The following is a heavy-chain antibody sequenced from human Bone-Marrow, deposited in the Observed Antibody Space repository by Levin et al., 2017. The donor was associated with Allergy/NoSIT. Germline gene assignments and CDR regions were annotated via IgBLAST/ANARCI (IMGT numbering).Heavy chain of an antibody. V-gene: IGHV4-59*01. CDR2: IYESGSS. Sequence: SETLSLTCSVSGDSMNFYYWSWIRQPPGKGLEWIGYIYESGSSNYNPSLKSRVTISADTSKNQFSLKLKSVTTMDTAVYYCARGHYYGSRGTGGFDYWGQGALVTVSS. J-gene: IGHJ4*02. CDR1: GDSMNFYY. CDR3: ARGHYYGSRGTGGFDY. D-gene: IGHD3-10*01.